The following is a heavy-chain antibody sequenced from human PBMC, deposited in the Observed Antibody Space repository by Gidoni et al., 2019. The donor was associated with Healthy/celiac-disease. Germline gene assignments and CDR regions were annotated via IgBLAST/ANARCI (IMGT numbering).Heavy chain of an antibody. CDR2: ISGSGGST. CDR1: GFTFSSYA. D-gene: IGHD3-10*02. CDR3: AKGLLGEKDY. V-gene: IGHV3-23*01. Sequence: EVQLLESGGGLVQPGGSLRLSCAASGFTFSSYAMSWVRQAPGKGQEWVSAISGSGGSTYYADSVKGRFTIARDNSKNTRYLQMNSLRAEDTAVDYCAKGLLGEKDYWGQGTLVTVSS. J-gene: IGHJ4*02.